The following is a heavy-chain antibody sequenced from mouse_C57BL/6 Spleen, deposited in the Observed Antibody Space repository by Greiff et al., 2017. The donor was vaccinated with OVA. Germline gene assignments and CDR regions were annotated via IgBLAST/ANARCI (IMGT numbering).Heavy chain of an antibody. Sequence: EVKLMESEGGLVQPGSSMKLSCTASGFTFSDYYMAWVRQVPEKGLEWVANINYDGSSTYYLDSLKSRFIISRDNAKNILYLQMSSLKSEDTATYYCARVITTVVATPYFDYWGQGTTLTVSS. CDR2: INYDGSST. CDR1: GFTFSDYY. V-gene: IGHV5-16*01. J-gene: IGHJ2*01. CDR3: ARVITTVVATPYFDY. D-gene: IGHD1-1*01.